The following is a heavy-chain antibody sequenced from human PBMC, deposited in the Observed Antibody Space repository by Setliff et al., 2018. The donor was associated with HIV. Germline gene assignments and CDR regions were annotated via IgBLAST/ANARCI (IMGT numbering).Heavy chain of an antibody. CDR2: VSPYNGDT. J-gene: IGHJ4*02. D-gene: IGHD3-3*01. V-gene: IGHV1-18*01. CDR3: ARYNFWSGYESDY. Sequence: ASVKVSCKTSDYIFLSYGISWVRQAPGQGLEWMGWVSPYNGDTKYAQKFQGRVTMTTDTSARTGYMEVRNLRSDDTAVYYCARYNFWSGYESDYWGQGTLVTVSS. CDR1: DYIFLSYG.